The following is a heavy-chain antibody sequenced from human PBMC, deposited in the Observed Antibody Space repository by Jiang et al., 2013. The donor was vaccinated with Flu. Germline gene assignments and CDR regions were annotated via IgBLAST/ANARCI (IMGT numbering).Heavy chain of an antibody. CDR1: GYTFTGNY. D-gene: IGHD6-19*01. CDR3: AKENSSGLSYFDH. J-gene: IGHJ4*02. Sequence: GAEVKKPGSSVKVSCKASGYTFTGNYMHWVRQAPGQGLVWMGWINPNSGGTIYAQKFQGRVSMTRDTSVTTAYMELGSLTSDDTAVYYCAKENSSGLSYFDHWGQGTLVTVSS. CDR2: INPNSGGT. V-gene: IGHV1-2*02.